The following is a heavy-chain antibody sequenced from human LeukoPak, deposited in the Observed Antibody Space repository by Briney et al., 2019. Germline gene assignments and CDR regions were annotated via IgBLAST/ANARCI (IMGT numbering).Heavy chain of an antibody. CDR1: GGSISSSNW. J-gene: IGHJ4*02. V-gene: IGHV4-4*02. CDR2: IYHSGST. Sequence: SETLSLTCAVSGGSISSSNWWSWVRQPPGKGLEWIGEIYHSGSTNYNPSLKSRITISVDTSKNQFSLNLSSVTAADTAVYYCARSSGASGGSCYSCLDYWGQGTLVTVSS. CDR3: ARSSGASGGSCYSCLDY. D-gene: IGHD2-15*01.